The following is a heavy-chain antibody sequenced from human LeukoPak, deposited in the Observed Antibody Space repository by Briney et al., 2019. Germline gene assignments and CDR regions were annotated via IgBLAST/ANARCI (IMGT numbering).Heavy chain of an antibody. J-gene: IGHJ4*02. Sequence: GGSLRLSCAASGFTFSSYAMSWVRQAPGKGLEWVSAISGSGGSTYYADSVEGRFTISRDNSKNTLYLQMNSLRAEDTAVYYCAKDMGIQLWLSAYWGQGTLVTVSS. CDR2: ISGSGGST. CDR1: GFTFSSYA. CDR3: AKDMGIQLWLSAY. V-gene: IGHV3-23*01. D-gene: IGHD5-18*01.